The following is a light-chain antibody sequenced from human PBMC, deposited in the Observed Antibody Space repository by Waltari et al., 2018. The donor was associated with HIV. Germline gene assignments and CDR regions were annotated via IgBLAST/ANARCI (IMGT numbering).Light chain of an antibody. CDR1: QSILYSSNNKNY. Sequence: DIVMTQSPDSLAVSLGERDTINCKSSQSILYSSNNKNYLAWYQQKPGQPPKLLIYWASTRESGVPDRVSGSGSGTDFTLTISSLQAEDVAVYYCQQYDSTPLTFGGGTKVEIK. V-gene: IGKV4-1*01. J-gene: IGKJ4*01. CDR3: QQYDSTPLT. CDR2: WAS.